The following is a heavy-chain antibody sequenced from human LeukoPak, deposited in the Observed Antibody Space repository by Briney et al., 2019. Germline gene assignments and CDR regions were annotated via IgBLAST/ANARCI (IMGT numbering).Heavy chain of an antibody. J-gene: IGHJ4*02. CDR3: AKNGPASHYDFWSGYSGPSFDS. Sequence: GGSLRLSCAASGFTFSSYGMHWVRQAPGKGLEWVAVISYDGSNKYYADSVKGRFTISRDNSKNTLYLQMNSLRAEDTAVYYCAKNGPASHYDFWSGYSGPSFDSWGQGTLVTVSS. CDR1: GFTFSSYG. CDR2: ISYDGSNK. D-gene: IGHD3-3*01. V-gene: IGHV3-30*18.